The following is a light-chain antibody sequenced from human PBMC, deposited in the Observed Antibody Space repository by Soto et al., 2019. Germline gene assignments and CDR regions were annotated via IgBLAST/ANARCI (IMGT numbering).Light chain of an antibody. CDR2: EVS. V-gene: IGLV2-14*01. Sequence: QSALTQPAAVSGSPGQSITISCTGSSSDVGGYKYVSWYQQHPGKAPKLMIFEVSNRPSGVSNRFSGSKSGNTASLTISGLQAEDEGDSYRCSYTGGTTLVCGGGTKVTVL. CDR1: SSDVGGYKY. J-gene: IGLJ2*01. CDR3: CSYTGGTTLV.